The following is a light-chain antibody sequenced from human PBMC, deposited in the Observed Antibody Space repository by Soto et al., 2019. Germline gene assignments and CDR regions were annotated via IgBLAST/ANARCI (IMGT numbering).Light chain of an antibody. J-gene: IGKJ4*01. Sequence: DIQMTQSPSTLSASVGDRVTITCRASQSVSKWLAWYQQKAGKAPKLLIYQTSTLQSGVPSRFSGSGSGKDFTLTISTLQNDDSATYYCQQYESFSSFGGGTKVEIK. CDR1: QSVSKW. CDR2: QTS. CDR3: QQYESFSS. V-gene: IGKV1-5*03.